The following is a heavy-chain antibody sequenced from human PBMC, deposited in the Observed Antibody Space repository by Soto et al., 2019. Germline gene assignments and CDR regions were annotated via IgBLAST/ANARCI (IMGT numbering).Heavy chain of an antibody. CDR1: GFTFDDYA. V-gene: IGHV3-9*01. CDR3: VYGDYEGFGY. Sequence: EVQLVESGGGLVQPGRSLRLSCAASGFTFDDYAMHWVRQAPGKGLEWVSGISWNSGSIGYADSVKGRFTISRDNAKNSLYLQMNSLRAEDTALYYCVYGDYEGFGYWGQGTLVTVSS. D-gene: IGHD4-17*01. CDR2: ISWNSGSI. J-gene: IGHJ4*02.